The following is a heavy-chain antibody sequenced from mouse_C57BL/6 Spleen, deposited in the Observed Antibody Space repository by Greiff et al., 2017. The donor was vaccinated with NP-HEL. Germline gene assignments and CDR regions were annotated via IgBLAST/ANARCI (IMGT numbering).Heavy chain of an antibody. D-gene: IGHD1-1*01. Sequence: QVQLQQPGAELVKPGASVKLSCKASGYTFTSYWMQWVKQRPGQGLEWIGEIDPSDSYTNYNQKFKGKATLTVDTSSSTAYMQLSSLTSEDSAVYYYAHYYGFRFAYWGQGTLVTVSA. CDR3: AHYYGFRFAY. CDR2: IDPSDSYT. J-gene: IGHJ3*01. V-gene: IGHV1-50*01. CDR1: GYTFTSYW.